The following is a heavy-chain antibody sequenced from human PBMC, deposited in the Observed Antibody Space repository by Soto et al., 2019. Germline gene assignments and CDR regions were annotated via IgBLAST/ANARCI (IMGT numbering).Heavy chain of an antibody. CDR1: GFTFSNYN. J-gene: IGHJ4*02. Sequence: LRLSCAASGFTFSNYNMNWVRQAPAKGLEWVSSISSSSSYKYYADSVKGRFTISRDNAKNSLYLQMNSLRAEDTAVYYCARVLYYDNSGFYLWGQGTLVTVSS. CDR3: ARVLYYDNSGFYL. V-gene: IGHV3-21*01. D-gene: IGHD3-22*01. CDR2: ISSSSSYK.